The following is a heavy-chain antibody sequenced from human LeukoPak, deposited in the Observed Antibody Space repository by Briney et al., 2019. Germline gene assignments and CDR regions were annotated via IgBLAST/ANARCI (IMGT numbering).Heavy chain of an antibody. V-gene: IGHV1-46*01. Sequence: GASVKVSCKASGYTFTSYYMHWVRQAPGQGLEWMGIINPSGGSTSYAQKFQGRVTMTRDTSTSTVYMELSSLRSEDTAVYYRARTKTDIDDFWSGDNWFDPWGQGTLVTVSS. D-gene: IGHD3-3*01. CDR2: INPSGGST. J-gene: IGHJ5*02. CDR1: GYTFTSYY. CDR3: ARTKTDIDDFWSGDNWFDP.